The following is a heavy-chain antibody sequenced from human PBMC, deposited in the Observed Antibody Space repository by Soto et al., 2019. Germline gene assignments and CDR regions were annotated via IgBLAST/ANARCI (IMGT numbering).Heavy chain of an antibody. CDR1: GGSISSYY. Sequence: SETLSLTCTVSGGSISSYYWSWIRQSPGKGLEWIGCIYYSGNTNYNPSLKSRVTISVNTSKNQFSLRLASVTAADTAVYYCARAAVTHERYHYGMDVWGQGTTVTVSS. CDR2: IYYSGNT. V-gene: IGHV4-59*01. J-gene: IGHJ6*02. CDR3: ARAAVTHERYHYGMDV. D-gene: IGHD4-17*01.